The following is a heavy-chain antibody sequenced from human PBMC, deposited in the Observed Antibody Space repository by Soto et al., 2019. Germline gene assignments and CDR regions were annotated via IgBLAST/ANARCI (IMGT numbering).Heavy chain of an antibody. V-gene: IGHV1-69*01. CDR1: GCTFSSYA. CDR2: IIPIFGIA. J-gene: IGHJ5*02. D-gene: IGHD1-20*01. Sequence: QVQLVQSGAEVKKPGSSVKVSCKASGCTFSSYAISWVRQAPGQELEWMGGIIPIFGIANYAQTFKGRVTITADEFTSTVYMELSSLGSEDTAVYYWARERYEANTSGIWFDTWGQGPLVTVSS. CDR3: ARERYEANTSGIWFDT.